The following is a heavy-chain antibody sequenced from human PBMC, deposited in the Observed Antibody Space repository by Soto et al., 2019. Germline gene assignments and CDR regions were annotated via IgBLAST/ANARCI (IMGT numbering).Heavy chain of an antibody. CDR1: GYTFTSYG. CDR3: ASGYGSGSYYKKGNAFDI. J-gene: IGHJ3*02. D-gene: IGHD3-10*01. Sequence: ASVKVSCKASGYTFTSYGISWVRQAPGQGLEWMGWISAYNGNTNYAQKLQGRVTMTTDTSTSTAYMELRSLRSDDTALYYCASGYGSGSYYKKGNAFDIWGQGTMVTVSS. V-gene: IGHV1-18*01. CDR2: ISAYNGNT.